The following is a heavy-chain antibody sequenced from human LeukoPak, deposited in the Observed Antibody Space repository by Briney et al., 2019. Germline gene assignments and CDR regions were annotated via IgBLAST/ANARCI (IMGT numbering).Heavy chain of an antibody. CDR2: IYISGST. V-gene: IGHV4-61*02. CDR3: ARDPGAEGWFDP. CDR1: GGSISSGSYY. J-gene: IGHJ5*02. D-gene: IGHD3-10*01. Sequence: PSETLSLTCTVSGGSISSGSYYWSWIRQPAGKGLEWIGRIYISGSTNYNPSLKSRVTISVDTSKNQFSLKLSSVTAADTAVYYCARDPGAEGWFDPWGQGTLVTVSS.